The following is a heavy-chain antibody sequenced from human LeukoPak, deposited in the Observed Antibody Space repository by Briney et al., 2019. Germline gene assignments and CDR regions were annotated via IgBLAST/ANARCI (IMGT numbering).Heavy chain of an antibody. CDR3: ARDTGYTTGWFDY. CDR1: GFTFSSYS. Sequence: GGSLRLSCAGSGFTFSSYSMSWVRQSPGKGLEWVSYISTGSSPIFYADSVKGRFTISRDNAKNSLYLQMNSLRAEDTAVYYCARDTGYTTGWFDYWGQGTLVSVSS. D-gene: IGHD2/OR15-2a*01. V-gene: IGHV3-48*01. J-gene: IGHJ5*01. CDR2: ISTGSSPI.